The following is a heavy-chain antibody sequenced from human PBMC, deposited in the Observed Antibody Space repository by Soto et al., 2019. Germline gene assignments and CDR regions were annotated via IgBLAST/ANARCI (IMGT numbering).Heavy chain of an antibody. CDR1: GFTFSSYG. V-gene: IGHV3-33*01. Sequence: QVQLVESGGGVVQPGRSLRLSCAASGFTFSSYGMHWVRQAPGKGLEWVAVIWYDGSNKYYADSVKGRFTISRDNSKNTLYLQMNSLRAEDTAVYYCARESPYYYGSGSYLYYYYGMDVW. CDR2: IWYDGSNK. CDR3: ARESPYYYGSGSYLYYYYGMDV. D-gene: IGHD3-10*01. J-gene: IGHJ6*01.